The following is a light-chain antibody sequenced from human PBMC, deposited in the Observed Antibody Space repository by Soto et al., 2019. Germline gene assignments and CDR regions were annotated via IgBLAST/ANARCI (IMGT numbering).Light chain of an antibody. V-gene: IGKV3-11*01. Sequence: ESVVTQSPATLSLSRGERATLSCRASQDVSRYLAWYQQKPGQSPRLLIYDASNRATGVPVRFSGSGSGTDFTLTISSLEPEDFAVYYCQQRSNWLFGPGTKVDIK. CDR3: QQRSNWL. J-gene: IGKJ3*01. CDR2: DAS. CDR1: QDVSRY.